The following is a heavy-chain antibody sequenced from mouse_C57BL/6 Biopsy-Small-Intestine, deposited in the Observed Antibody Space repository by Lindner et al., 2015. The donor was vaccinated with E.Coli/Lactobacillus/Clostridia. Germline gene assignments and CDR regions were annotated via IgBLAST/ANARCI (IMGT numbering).Heavy chain of an antibody. CDR1: GGILNSYT. Sequence: SVKVSCKASGGILNSYTLTWVRQAPGQGLEWMGKIIPVLGKTHYAPRFEGRVTITADRSTTTAFMELSSLRSEDTAVYYCARDGNDHYGSGNYNFWGQGSLITVS. D-gene: IGHD2-2*01. J-gene: IGHJ3*01. CDR2: IIPVLGKT. V-gene: IGHV1S40*01. CDR3: ARDGNDHYGSGNYNF.